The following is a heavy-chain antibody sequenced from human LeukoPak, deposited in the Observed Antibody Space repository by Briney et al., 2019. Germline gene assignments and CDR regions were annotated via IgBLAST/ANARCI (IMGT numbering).Heavy chain of an antibody. CDR2: INPNSGGT. Sequence: GASVKVSCKASGYTFTGYYMHWVRQAPGQGLEWMGWINPNSGGTNYAQRFQGRVTMTRDTSISTAYMELSRLRSDETAVYYCARDGLHCSGGSCYPENWFDPWGQGTLVTVSS. J-gene: IGHJ5*02. CDR3: ARDGLHCSGGSCYPENWFDP. CDR1: GYTFTGYY. D-gene: IGHD2-15*01. V-gene: IGHV1-2*02.